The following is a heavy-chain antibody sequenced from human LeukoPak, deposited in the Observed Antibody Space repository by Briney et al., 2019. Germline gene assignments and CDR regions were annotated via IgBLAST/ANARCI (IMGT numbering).Heavy chain of an antibody. Sequence: SETLSLTCTASGGSISSYYWSWIRQPPGKGLEWIGYIYYSGSTNYNPSLKSRVTISVDTSKNQFSLKLSSVTAADTAVYYCARGSLIAAAGPYNWFDPWGQGTLVTVSS. V-gene: IGHV4-59*01. J-gene: IGHJ5*02. CDR2: IYYSGST. D-gene: IGHD6-13*01. CDR3: ARGSLIAAAGPYNWFDP. CDR1: GGSISSYY.